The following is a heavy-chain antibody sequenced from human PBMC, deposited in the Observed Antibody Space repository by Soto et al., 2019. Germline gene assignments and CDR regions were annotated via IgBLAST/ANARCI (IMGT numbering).Heavy chain of an antibody. Sequence: QMQLVASGGGVVQPGRSLRLSCVASGFPFREFGMHWVRQAPGKGLEWVALISYDGSDYADSVKGRFTISRDDSRDTLFLPMDNLRPDDTGVYYFARRWNYYLGLWGPGTLVAGSS. V-gene: IGHV3-33*05. J-gene: IGHJ4*02. CDR2: ISYDGSD. CDR3: ARRWNYYLGL. D-gene: IGHD3-22*01. CDR1: GFPFREFG.